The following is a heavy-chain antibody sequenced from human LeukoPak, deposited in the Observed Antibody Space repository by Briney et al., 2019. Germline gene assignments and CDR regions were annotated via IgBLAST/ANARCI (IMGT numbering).Heavy chain of an antibody. CDR2: ISVYIRNT. D-gene: IGHD3-16*01. V-gene: IGHV1-18*01. J-gene: IGHJ4*02. CDR3: ARDRSSTFGGVRNFDY. Sequence: GASVKVSCKASGYTFTSYGINWVRQAPGQGLEWMGWISVYIRNTNYAQKLQGRVTMTTDTSTSTAYMELRSLRSDDTAVYYCARDRSSTFGGVRNFDYWGQGTLVIVSS. CDR1: GYTFTSYG.